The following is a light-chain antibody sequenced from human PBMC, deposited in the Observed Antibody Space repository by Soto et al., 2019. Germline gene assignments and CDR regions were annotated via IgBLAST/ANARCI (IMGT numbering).Light chain of an antibody. CDR3: QQYDNLPLTIT. J-gene: IGKJ5*01. Sequence: DIQTTQSPSSLSASVGDRVTITCQASQDISNYLNWYQQKPGKAPKLLIYDASNLETGVPSRFSGSGSGTDFTFTISSLQPEDIATYYCQQYDNLPLTITFGQGTRLEIK. V-gene: IGKV1-33*01. CDR2: DAS. CDR1: QDISNY.